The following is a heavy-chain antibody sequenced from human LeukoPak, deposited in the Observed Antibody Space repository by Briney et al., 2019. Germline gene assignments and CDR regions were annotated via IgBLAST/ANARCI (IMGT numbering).Heavy chain of an antibody. CDR1: GDSIGSNY. CDR2: IYPSGS. D-gene: IGHD1-26*01. V-gene: IGHV4-4*07. Sequence: SETLSLTCTVSGDSIGSNYWSWIRQPAGKGLEWIGRIYPSGSNYNPSLKSRVTISVDKSKNQFSLKLISVTAADTAMYYCAKSSGIYRPWGQGTLVTVSS. CDR3: AKSSGIYRP. J-gene: IGHJ5*02.